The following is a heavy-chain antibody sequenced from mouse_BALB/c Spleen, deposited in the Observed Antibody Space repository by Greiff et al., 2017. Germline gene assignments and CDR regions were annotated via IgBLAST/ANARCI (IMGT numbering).Heavy chain of an antibody. J-gene: IGHJ2*01. CDR1: GFTFSSYA. V-gene: IGHV5-6-5*01. CDR3: AREADGYYDY. Sequence: EVQRVESGGGLVKPGGSLKLSCAASGFTFSSYAMSWVRQTPEKRLEWVASISSGGSTYYPDSVKGRFTISRDNARNILYLQMSSLRSEDTAMYYCAREADGYYDYWGQGTTLTVSS. D-gene: IGHD2-3*01. CDR2: ISSGGST.